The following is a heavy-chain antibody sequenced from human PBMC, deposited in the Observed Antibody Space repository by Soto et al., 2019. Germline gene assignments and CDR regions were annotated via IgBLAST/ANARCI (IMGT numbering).Heavy chain of an antibody. CDR3: VRSRITFGGVIANDGMDV. J-gene: IGHJ6*02. Sequence: QVQLVQSGAEVKKPGSSVKVSCTASGGTFISYAFSWVRQAPGQGLEWMGGIIPIFGTPNYAQKFQGRVTITADKSTSTAYMDLSSLRSEDAAVYYCVRSRITFGGVIANDGMDVWGQGTTVTVPS. CDR1: GGTFISYA. CDR2: IIPIFGTP. V-gene: IGHV1-69*06. D-gene: IGHD3-16*02.